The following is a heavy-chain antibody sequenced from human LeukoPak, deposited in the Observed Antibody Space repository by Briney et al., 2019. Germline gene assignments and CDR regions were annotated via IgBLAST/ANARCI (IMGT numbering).Heavy chain of an antibody. Sequence: GASVKVSCKASGYTFTTYEIHWVRQAPGQGLEWMGWMNPNSGNTAYVQKFQGRVTMTRTTSINTAYMELSGLRSADTAVYYCARGESRSFDYWGQGTLVTVSS. CDR1: GYTFTTYE. V-gene: IGHV1-8*02. CDR3: ARGESRSFDY. CDR2: MNPNSGNT. J-gene: IGHJ4*02.